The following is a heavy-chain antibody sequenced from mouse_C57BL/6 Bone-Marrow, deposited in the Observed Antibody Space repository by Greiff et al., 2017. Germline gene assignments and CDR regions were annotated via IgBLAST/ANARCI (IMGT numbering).Heavy chain of an antibody. V-gene: IGHV1-9*01. J-gene: IGHJ1*03. Sequence: VKLQESGAELMKPGASVKLSCKATGYTFTGYWIEWVKQRPGHGLEWIGEILPGSGSTNYNEKFKGKATFTADTSSNTAYMQLSSLTTEDSAIYYCARTLSTVVAADYWCFDVWGTGTTVTVSS. CDR3: ARTLSTVVAADYWCFDV. CDR2: ILPGSGST. CDR1: GYTFTGYW. D-gene: IGHD1-1*01.